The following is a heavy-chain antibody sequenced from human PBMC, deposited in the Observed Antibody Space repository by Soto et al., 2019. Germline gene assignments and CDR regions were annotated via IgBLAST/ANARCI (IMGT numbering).Heavy chain of an antibody. V-gene: IGHV1-18*01. CDR2: ISAYNGNT. D-gene: IGHD2-15*01. CDR3: ARCALVVVAPDY. Sequence: ASVKVSCKASGYTYTSYGIIWVRQAPGQGLEWMGWISAYNGNTNYAQKLQGRVTMTTGTSTSTAYMELRSLRSDDTAVYYCARCALVVVAPDYWGQGTLVTVSS. CDR1: GYTYTSYG. J-gene: IGHJ4*02.